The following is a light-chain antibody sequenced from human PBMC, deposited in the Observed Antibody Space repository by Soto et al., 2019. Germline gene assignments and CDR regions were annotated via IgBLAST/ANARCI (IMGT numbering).Light chain of an antibody. J-gene: IGKJ1*01. CDR1: QSVSSSY. V-gene: IGKV3-20*01. CDR3: QQYGMSPRT. Sequence: EIVLTQSPGTLSLSPGERATLSCRASQSVSSSYFAWYQQKPGQAPKLLIYGASSRATGLPDRFSGSGSGTDFTLIISRLEPEDFAVYYCQQYGMSPRTFGQGTKVEIK. CDR2: GAS.